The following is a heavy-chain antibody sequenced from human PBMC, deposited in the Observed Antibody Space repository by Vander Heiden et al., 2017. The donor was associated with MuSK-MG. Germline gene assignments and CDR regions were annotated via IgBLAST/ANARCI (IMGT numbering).Heavy chain of an antibody. J-gene: IGHJ4*02. CDR3: ARRVALTTFDY. CDR2: INPKNGAT. D-gene: IGHD4-17*01. CDR1: GYPFTGYF. V-gene: IGHV1-2*02. Sequence: QVQLVQSGAEVKKPGASVRVSCEASGYPFTGYFIHWVRQAPGQGLEWMGWINPKNGATSYAQNFQGRVTMTRDTSISTAYMDLSRLRSDDTAVYYCARRVALTTFDYWGQGALVTVSS.